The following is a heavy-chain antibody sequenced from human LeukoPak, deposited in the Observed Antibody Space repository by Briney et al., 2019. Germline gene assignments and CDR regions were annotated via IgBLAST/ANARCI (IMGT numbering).Heavy chain of an antibody. Sequence: SETLSLTCTVSGGSISSSSYYWGWIRQPPGKGLEWIGSIYYSGSTNYNPSLKSRVTISVDTSKNQFSLKLSSVTAADTAVYYCARGEWLEENNWFDPWGQGTLVTVSS. D-gene: IGHD6-19*01. CDR1: GGSISSSSYY. V-gene: IGHV4-39*07. CDR3: ARGEWLEENNWFDP. CDR2: IYYSGST. J-gene: IGHJ5*02.